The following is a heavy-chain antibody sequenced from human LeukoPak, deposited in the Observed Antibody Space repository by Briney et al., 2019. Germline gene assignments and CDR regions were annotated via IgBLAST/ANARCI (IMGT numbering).Heavy chain of an antibody. CDR2: INHSGST. CDR3: ASLAMPPIDY. V-gene: IGHV4-34*01. D-gene: IGHD3-3*02. Sequence: SETLSLTCTVSGASGSSYYWNWIRQPPGKGLEWIGEINHSGSTNYNPSLKSRVTISVDTSKNQFSLKLSSVTAADTAVYYCASLAMPPIDYWGQGTLVTVSS. J-gene: IGHJ4*02. CDR1: GASGSSYY.